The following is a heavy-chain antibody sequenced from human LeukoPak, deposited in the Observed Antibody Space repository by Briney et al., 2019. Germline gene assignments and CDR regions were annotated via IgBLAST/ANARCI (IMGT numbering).Heavy chain of an antibody. CDR2: ISNRTTYI. V-gene: IGHV3-21*01. J-gene: IGHJ4*02. Sequence: GGSLRLSCAASGFTFSSYTMTWVRQAPGKGLEWVSSISNRTTYIYYADSVKGRFTISRDNVQNSLFLQMNSLRAEDTAVCYCARWVCSSTSCYYFDYWGQGTLVIVSS. CDR3: ARWVCSSTSCYYFDY. CDR1: GFTFSSYT. D-gene: IGHD2-2*01.